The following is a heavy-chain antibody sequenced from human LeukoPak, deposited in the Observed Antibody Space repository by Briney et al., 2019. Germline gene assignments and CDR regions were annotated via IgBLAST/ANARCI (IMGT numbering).Heavy chain of an antibody. D-gene: IGHD5-24*01. Sequence: PGGSLRLSCAASGFTFSSYAMHWVRQAPGKGLEWAALISYDASNKYYADSVKGRFTISRDNSKNTVYLQMNSLRPEDTAVYYCARARRWLQLDFDYWGQGTLVTVSS. V-gene: IGHV3-30*04. CDR2: ISYDASNK. CDR3: ARARRWLQLDFDY. J-gene: IGHJ4*02. CDR1: GFTFSSYA.